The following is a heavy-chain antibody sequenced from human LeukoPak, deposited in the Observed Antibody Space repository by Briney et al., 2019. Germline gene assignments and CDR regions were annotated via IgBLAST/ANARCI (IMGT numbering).Heavy chain of an antibody. D-gene: IGHD3-10*02. CDR1: GYTFTSYY. V-gene: IGHV1-46*01. J-gene: IGHJ4*02. CDR3: ARERARTMWVGLFDY. Sequence: ASVKVSCKASGYTFTSYYMHWVRQAPGQGLKWMGIINSSGGSTSYAQKFQGIVTMTRDTSTSTVYMELSSLRSEDTAVYYCARERARTMWVGLFDYWGQGTLVTVSS. CDR2: INSSGGST.